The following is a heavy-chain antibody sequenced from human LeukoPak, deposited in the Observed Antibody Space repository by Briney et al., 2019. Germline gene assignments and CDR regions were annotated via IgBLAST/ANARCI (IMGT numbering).Heavy chain of an antibody. CDR1: GGSISSGSYY. CDR3: ARGLNYYDSSGYYTDY. J-gene: IGHJ4*02. D-gene: IGHD3-22*01. V-gene: IGHV4-61*02. Sequence: SETLSLTCTVSGGSISSGSYYWSWIRQPAGKGLDWIGRIYTSGSTNYNPSLKSRVTISVDTSKNQFSLKLSSVTAADTAVYYCARGLNYYDSSGYYTDYWGQGTLVTVSS. CDR2: IYTSGST.